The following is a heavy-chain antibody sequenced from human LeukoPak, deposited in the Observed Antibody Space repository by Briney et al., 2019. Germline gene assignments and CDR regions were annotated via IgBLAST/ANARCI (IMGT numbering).Heavy chain of an antibody. V-gene: IGHV3-74*01. CDR2: INSDGSST. CDR1: GFIFSTYW. J-gene: IGHJ4*02. CDR3: ARAHSSSWYVPGY. D-gene: IGHD6-13*01. Sequence: TGGSLRLSCAASGFIFSTYWMHWVRQGPGKGLVWVSRINSDGSSTSYADSVKGRFTISRDNAKNTLYLQMNSLRAEDTAVYYCARAHSSSWYVPGYWGQGTLVTVSS.